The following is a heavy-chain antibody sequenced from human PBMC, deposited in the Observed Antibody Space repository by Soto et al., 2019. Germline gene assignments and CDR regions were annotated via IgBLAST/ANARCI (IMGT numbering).Heavy chain of an antibody. CDR3: ARGRASSSWWTLFDP. Sequence: VQLQESGPGLVKPSQTLSLTCTVSGGSISSGGYYWSWIRQHPGKGLEWIGYIYYSGSTYYNPSLKSRVTISVDTSKNQFSLKLSSVTAADTAVYYCARGRASSSWWTLFDPWGQGTLVTVSS. V-gene: IGHV4-31*03. CDR2: IYYSGST. J-gene: IGHJ5*02. D-gene: IGHD6-13*01. CDR1: GGSISSGGYY.